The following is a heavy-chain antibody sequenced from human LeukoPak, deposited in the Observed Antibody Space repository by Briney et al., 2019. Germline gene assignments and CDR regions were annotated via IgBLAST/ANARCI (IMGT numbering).Heavy chain of an antibody. CDR2: ISSSGRSI. V-gene: IGHV3-48*03. CDR3: AREGWDTSGYYYCDF. Sequence: GGSLRLSCAGSGFTFGSYEMNWVRQAPGKGLEWVSYISSSGRSIYYADSVKGRFTITRDNAGNSLFLQMNSLRAEDTAVYFCAREGWDTSGYYYCDFWGQGTLVTVSS. CDR1: GFTFGSYE. J-gene: IGHJ4*02. D-gene: IGHD3-22*01.